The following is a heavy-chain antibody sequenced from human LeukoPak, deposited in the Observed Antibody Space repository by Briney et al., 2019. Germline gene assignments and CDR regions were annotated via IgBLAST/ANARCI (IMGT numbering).Heavy chain of an antibody. D-gene: IGHD3-10*01. V-gene: IGHV3-7*05. CDR2: IKQDGSEK. CDR3: AISRNFGYDY. CDR1: GFIFSSYW. Sequence: GGSLRLSCAASGFIFSSYWMNWVRQFPGKGLEWVARIKQDGSEKYYVDSVKGRFTISRDNAKNSLYLQMNSLRADDTAVYYCAISRNFGYDYWGQGTLVTVSS. J-gene: IGHJ4*02.